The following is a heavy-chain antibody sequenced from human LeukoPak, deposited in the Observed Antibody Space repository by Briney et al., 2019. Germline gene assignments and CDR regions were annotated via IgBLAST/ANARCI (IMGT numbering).Heavy chain of an antibody. CDR1: GFTFSSYW. D-gene: IGHD1-26*01. V-gene: IGHV3-7*01. J-gene: IGHJ4*02. CDR2: RKQDGSEE. CDR3: ARGSSAGASLRHDY. Sequence: GGSLRLSCAASGFTFSSYWMSWVRQAQGKGLEWVANRKQDGSEENFVDSVKGRFPISRDNAKKSLYLQMNSLRAEDTAVYYCARGSSAGASLRHDYWGQGTLVTVSS.